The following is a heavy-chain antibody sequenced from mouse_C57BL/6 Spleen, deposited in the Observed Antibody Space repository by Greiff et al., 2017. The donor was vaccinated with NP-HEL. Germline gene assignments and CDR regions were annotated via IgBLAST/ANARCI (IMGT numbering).Heavy chain of an antibody. Sequence: EVMLVESEGGLVQPGSSMKLSCTASGFTFSDYYMAWVRQVPEKGLEWVANINYDGSSTYYLDSLKSRFIISRDNAKNILYLQMSSLKSEDTATYYCARDGSSSYWYFDVWGTGTTVTVSS. CDR3: ARDGSSSYWYFDV. J-gene: IGHJ1*03. D-gene: IGHD1-1*01. CDR1: GFTFSDYY. V-gene: IGHV5-16*01. CDR2: INYDGSST.